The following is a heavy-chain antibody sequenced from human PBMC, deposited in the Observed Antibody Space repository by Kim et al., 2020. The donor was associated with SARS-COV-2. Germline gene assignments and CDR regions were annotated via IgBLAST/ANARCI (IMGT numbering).Heavy chain of an antibody. CDR3: ARGAKGDYWSGYPSHFDY. D-gene: IGHD3-3*01. V-gene: IGHV4-34*01. Sequence: KRRVTISLDTTKNQFSLKLSSVTAADTAVYFCARGAKGDYWSGYPSHFDYWGQGTLVTVSS. J-gene: IGHJ4*02.